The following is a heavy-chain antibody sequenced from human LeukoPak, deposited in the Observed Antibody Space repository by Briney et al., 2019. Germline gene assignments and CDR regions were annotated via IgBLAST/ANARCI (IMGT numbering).Heavy chain of an antibody. CDR1: GFTFSSYA. CDR3: ASKRWLQSSFDY. Sequence: PGGSLRLSCAASGFTFSSYAMSWVRQAPGKGLVWVSRINSDGSSTSYADSVKGRFTISRDNAKNTLYLQMNSLRAEDTAVYYCASKRWLQSSFDYWGQGTLVTVSS. J-gene: IGHJ4*02. CDR2: INSDGSST. D-gene: IGHD5-24*01. V-gene: IGHV3-74*01.